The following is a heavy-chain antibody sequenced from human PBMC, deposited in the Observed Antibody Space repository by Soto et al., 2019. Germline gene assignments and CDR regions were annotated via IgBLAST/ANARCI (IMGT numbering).Heavy chain of an antibody. J-gene: IGHJ6*02. D-gene: IGHD2-15*01. CDR2: IIPIFGTA. Sequence: VEVDCKASGGSLSSYALSWVRHDTRKGLEWMGGIIPIFGTANYAQKFQGRVTITADESTSTAYMELSRLRSEDTAVYYFARHPGGRGYYYGMDVWGQATTVTVSS. CDR1: GGSLSSYA. CDR3: ARHPGGRGYYYGMDV. V-gene: IGHV1-69*01.